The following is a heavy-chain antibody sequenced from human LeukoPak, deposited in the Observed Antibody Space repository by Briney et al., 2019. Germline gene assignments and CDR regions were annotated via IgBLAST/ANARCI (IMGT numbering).Heavy chain of an antibody. CDR1: GVSFSGYY. V-gene: IGHV4-34*01. CDR2: INHSGST. CDR3: ARGGYSGYGS. J-gene: IGHJ5*02. Sequence: SETLSLTCAAYGVSFSGYYWSWIRQPPGKGLEWIGEINHSGSTNYNPSLKSRVTISVDTSKNQFSLKLSSVTAADTAVYYCARGGYSGYGSWGQGTLVTVSS. D-gene: IGHD5-12*01.